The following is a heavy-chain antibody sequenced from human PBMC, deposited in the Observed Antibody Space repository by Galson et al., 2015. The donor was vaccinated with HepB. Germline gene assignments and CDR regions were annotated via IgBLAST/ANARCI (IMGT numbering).Heavy chain of an antibody. CDR1: GFTFGDYA. V-gene: IGHV3-49*03. CDR2: IRSKNYSGTT. CDR3: TRVLDVVVVTARHPFDI. D-gene: IGHD2-15*01. J-gene: IGHJ3*02. Sequence: SLRLSCAASGFTFGDYALTWFRQAPGKGLEWLGFIRSKNYSGTTEYAASVKGRFTFLRDDSKTIAYLQMNSLKTEDTALYYCTRVLDVVVVTARHPFDIWGQGTMVTVSS.